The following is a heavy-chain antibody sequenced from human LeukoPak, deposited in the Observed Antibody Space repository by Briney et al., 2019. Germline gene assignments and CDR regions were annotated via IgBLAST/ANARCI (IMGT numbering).Heavy chain of an antibody. CDR3: ARVRYYGDYAGWFDP. CDR1: GYTFTSYG. Sequence: ASVKVSCKASGYTFTSYGISWVRQAPGQGLEWMGWISAYNGDTNYAQKLQGRVTMTTDTSTSTAYMELRSLRSDDTAVYYCARVRYYGDYAGWFDPWGQGTLVTVSS. CDR2: ISAYNGDT. J-gene: IGHJ5*02. V-gene: IGHV1-18*01. D-gene: IGHD4-17*01.